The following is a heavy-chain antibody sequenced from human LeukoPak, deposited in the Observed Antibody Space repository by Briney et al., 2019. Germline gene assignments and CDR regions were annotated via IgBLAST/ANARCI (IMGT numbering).Heavy chain of an antibody. CDR2: ISHSGST. V-gene: IGHV4-59*01. CDR1: GGSISSYY. Sequence: SETLSLTCTVSGGSISSYYWSWIRQPPGKGVEWIGYISHSGSTNYNPSLKSRVIISVDTSKNQFSLKLSSVTAADTAVYYCARDRSYGSLGYWGQGTLVTVSS. J-gene: IGHJ4*02. CDR3: ARDRSYGSLGY. D-gene: IGHD5-18*01.